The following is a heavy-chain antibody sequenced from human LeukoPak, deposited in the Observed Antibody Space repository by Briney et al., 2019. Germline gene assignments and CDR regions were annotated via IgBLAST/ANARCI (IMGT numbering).Heavy chain of an antibody. V-gene: IGHV1-2*02. CDR2: INPNSGGT. CDR3: ARDVLLWFGELPSYYYYMDV. J-gene: IGHJ6*03. D-gene: IGHD3-10*01. CDR1: GYTFTRYY. Sequence: ASVKVSCKASGYTFTRYYMHWVRQAPGQGLEWMGWINPNSGGTNYAQKFQGRVTMTRDTSISTAYMELSRLRSDDTAVYYCARDVLLWFGELPSYYYYMDVWGKGTTVTVSS.